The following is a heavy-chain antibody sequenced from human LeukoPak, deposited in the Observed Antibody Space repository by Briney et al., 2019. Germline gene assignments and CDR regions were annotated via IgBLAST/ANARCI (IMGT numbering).Heavy chain of an antibody. D-gene: IGHD3-22*01. V-gene: IGHV3-23*01. CDR3: AKEHLKYANDIRGSFDY. CDR1: GFPFSETA. J-gene: IGHJ4*02. Sequence: GGSLRLPCVASGFPFSETAMTWVRQAPGKGLEWLSVITRGGSPYYADSVKGRFTISRDNARNTVYLQLNSLRNEDTALYYCAKEHLKYANDIRGSFDYWGQGTLVTVSS. CDR2: ITRGGSP.